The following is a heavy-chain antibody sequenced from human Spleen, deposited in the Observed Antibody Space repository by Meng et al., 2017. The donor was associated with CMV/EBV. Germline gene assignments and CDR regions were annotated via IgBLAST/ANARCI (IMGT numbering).Heavy chain of an antibody. V-gene: IGHV5-51*01. D-gene: IGHD3-3*01. Sequence: GESLKISCRASGYRFATYWIGWVRQMPGKGLEWMGIIYPGDSDTRYSPSFQGQVTISADKSISTAYLQWSSLKASDTAMYYCARRARFLEWFGLHDAFDIWGQGTMVTVSS. CDR1: GYRFATYW. CDR3: ARRARFLEWFGLHDAFDI. J-gene: IGHJ3*02. CDR2: IYPGDSDT.